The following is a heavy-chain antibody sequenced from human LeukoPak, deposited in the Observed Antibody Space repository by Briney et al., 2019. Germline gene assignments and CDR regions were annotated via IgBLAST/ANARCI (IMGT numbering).Heavy chain of an antibody. V-gene: IGHV1-2*02. D-gene: IGHD1-26*01. CDR1: GYTFTGYY. Sequence: AASVKVSCKASGYTFTGYYMHWVRQAPGQGLEWMGWINPNSGGTNYAQKFQGRVTMTRDTSISTAYMELSRLRSDDTAVYYCARAEIVGATPVDYWGQGTLVTVSS. J-gene: IGHJ4*02. CDR3: ARAEIVGATPVDY. CDR2: INPNSGGT.